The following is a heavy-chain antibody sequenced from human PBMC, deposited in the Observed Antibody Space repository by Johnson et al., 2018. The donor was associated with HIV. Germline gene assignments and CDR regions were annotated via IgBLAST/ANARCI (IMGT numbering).Heavy chain of an antibody. CDR2: IYSGGST. D-gene: IGHD2-21*02. Sequence: VQLVESGGGLVQPGGSLRLSCAASGFTVSSNYMSWVRQAPGTGLEWVSVIYSGGSTYHADSVQGLFTISRDISKNTRYLQSNSLRTEDTAVYYCARVRRTIVVVTATGGAFEIWGQGTMVTVSS. CDR1: GFTVSSNY. J-gene: IGHJ3*02. CDR3: ARVRRTIVVVTATGGAFEI. V-gene: IGHV3-66*02.